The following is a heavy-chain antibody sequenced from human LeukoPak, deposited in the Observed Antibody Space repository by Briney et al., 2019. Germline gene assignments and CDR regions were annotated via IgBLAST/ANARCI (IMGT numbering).Heavy chain of an antibody. D-gene: IGHD6-13*01. CDR2: MNPNSGNT. J-gene: IGHJ3*02. Sequence: ASVKVSCKASGGTFSSYAISWVRQATGQGLEWMGWMNPNSGNTGYAQKFQGRVTMTRNTSISTAYMELSSLRSEDTAVYYCASASDGSIAAAGDAFDIWGQGTMVTVSS. CDR3: ASASDGSIAAAGDAFDI. CDR1: GGTFSSYA. V-gene: IGHV1-8*02.